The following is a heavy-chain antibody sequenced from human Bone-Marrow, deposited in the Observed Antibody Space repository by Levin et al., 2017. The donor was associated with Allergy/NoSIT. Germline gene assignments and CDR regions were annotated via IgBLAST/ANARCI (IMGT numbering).Heavy chain of an antibody. CDR1: GGSITTHY. Sequence: SETLSLTCTVSGGSITTHYWSWIRQPPGRGLEWIGYTYYSGSTDYNPSLKSRVTISIDASKNQFSLKLTSVTAADTAVYYCARDSGGGHIDRWGLGTLVTVSS. CDR2: TYYSGST. V-gene: IGHV4-59*11. CDR3: ARDSGGGHIDR. D-gene: IGHD2-15*01. J-gene: IGHJ5*02.